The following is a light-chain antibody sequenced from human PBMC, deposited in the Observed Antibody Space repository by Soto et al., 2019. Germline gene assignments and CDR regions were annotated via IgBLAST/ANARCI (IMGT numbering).Light chain of an antibody. CDR2: GAS. Sequence: EIVLTQSPGTLSLSPGERATLSCRASQSVSSSYLAWYQQKPGQAPRLLIYGASSRATDIPDRFSGSGSGTDFTLTISRLVPEDFAVYYCQQYGSSPPRTFGQGTKVEIK. CDR3: QQYGSSPPRT. J-gene: IGKJ1*01. CDR1: QSVSSSY. V-gene: IGKV3-20*01.